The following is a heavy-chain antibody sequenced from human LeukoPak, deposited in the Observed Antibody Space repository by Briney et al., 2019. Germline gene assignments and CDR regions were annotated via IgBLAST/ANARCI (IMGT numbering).Heavy chain of an antibody. D-gene: IGHD1-7*01. V-gene: IGHV3-23*01. Sequence: HPGGSLRLSCAASGFTFTSYSMSWVRPAPGKGLEWVSGTSDRGDYTYYADSVKGRFTISRDSSKNTLFLQMNSLRAEDTALYFCARKAQYNGHYPLDYWGQGTLVTVSS. CDR3: ARKAQYNGHYPLDY. J-gene: IGHJ4*02. CDR1: GFTFTSYS. CDR2: TSDRGDYT.